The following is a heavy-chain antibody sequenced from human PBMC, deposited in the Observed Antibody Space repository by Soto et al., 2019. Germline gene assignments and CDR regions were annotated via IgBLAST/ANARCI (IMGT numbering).Heavy chain of an antibody. Sequence: GGYLRLSCVASVFNVSDHYMTWIRQAPGKGLEWVSSISSSGTTKEYAYSVKGRFTISRDNAKNSLSLQMNSLRAEDTAVYYCAREGEYWFDPWGQGTLVTVSS. J-gene: IGHJ5*02. CDR3: AREGEYWFDP. V-gene: IGHV3-11*01. CDR1: VFNVSDHY. D-gene: IGHD3-16*01. CDR2: ISSSGTTK.